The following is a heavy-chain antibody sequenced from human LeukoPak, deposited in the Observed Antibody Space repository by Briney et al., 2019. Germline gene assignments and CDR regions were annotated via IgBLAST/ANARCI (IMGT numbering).Heavy chain of an antibody. D-gene: IGHD5-18*01. CDR1: GYSFTSYW. V-gene: IGHV5-10-1*01. CDR2: IDPSDSYT. Sequence: GESLKISCKGSGYSFTSYWISWVRQMPGKGLEWMGRIDPSDSYTNCSPSFQGHVTISADKSISTAYLQWSSLKASDTAMYYCALGYSLMVMDVWGKGTTVTVSS. CDR3: ALGYSLMVMDV. J-gene: IGHJ6*04.